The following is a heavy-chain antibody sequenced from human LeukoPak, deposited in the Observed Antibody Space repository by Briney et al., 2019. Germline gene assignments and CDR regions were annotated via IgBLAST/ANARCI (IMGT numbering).Heavy chain of an antibody. J-gene: IGHJ5*02. Sequence: GGSLRLSCAASGFTFSSYWMHWVRQAPGKGLVWVSRINSDGSSTSYADSVKGRFTISRDNAKNTPYLQMNSLRAEDTAVYYCARDKGFWSGSSWFDPWGQGTLVTVSS. CDR1: GFTFSSYW. CDR2: INSDGSST. CDR3: ARDKGFWSGSSWFDP. V-gene: IGHV3-74*01. D-gene: IGHD3-3*01.